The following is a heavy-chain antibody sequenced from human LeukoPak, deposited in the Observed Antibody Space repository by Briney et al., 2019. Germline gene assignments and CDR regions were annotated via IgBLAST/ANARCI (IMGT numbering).Heavy chain of an antibody. CDR3: ARGSY. V-gene: IGHV4-39*07. CDR1: GGSISSGGYY. J-gene: IGHJ4*02. CDR2: INHSGST. Sequence: PSETLSLTCTVSGGSISSGGYYWSWIRQPPGKGLEWIGEINHSGSTNYNPSLKSRVTISVDTSKNQFSLKLSSVTAADTAVYYCARGSYWGQGTLVTVSS.